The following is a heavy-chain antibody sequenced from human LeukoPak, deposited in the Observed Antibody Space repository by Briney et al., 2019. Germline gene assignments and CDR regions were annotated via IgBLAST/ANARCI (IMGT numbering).Heavy chain of an antibody. V-gene: IGHV1-2*02. J-gene: IGHJ4*02. Sequence: GASVKVSCKASGYTFAAHHIHWVRQAPGQGLEWMGWILPDGRDTKYSQKFQDRMTLTTDTSTNTAYMELNRLKPDDTAVYYCSGRYGPGPVWGQGTLISASP. CDR2: ILPDGRDT. D-gene: IGHD3-10*01. CDR3: SGRYGPGPV. CDR1: GYTFAAHH.